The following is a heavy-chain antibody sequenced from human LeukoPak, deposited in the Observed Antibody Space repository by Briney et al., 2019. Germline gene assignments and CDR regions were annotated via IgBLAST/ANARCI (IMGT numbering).Heavy chain of an antibody. D-gene: IGHD5-18*01. CDR1: GYTLTGYY. J-gene: IGHJ4*02. Sequence: ASVKVSCKASGYTLTGYYMHWVRQAPGQGLEWMGWINPNSGGTNYAQKFQGRVTMTRDTSISTAYMELSRLRSDDTAVYYCARVVGYSYGYPDYWGRGTLVTVSS. V-gene: IGHV1-2*02. CDR2: INPNSGGT. CDR3: ARVVGYSYGYPDY.